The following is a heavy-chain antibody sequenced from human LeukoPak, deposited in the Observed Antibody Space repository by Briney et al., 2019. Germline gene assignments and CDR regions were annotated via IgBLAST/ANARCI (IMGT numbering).Heavy chain of an antibody. D-gene: IGHD3-3*01. CDR3: AEDFTIFGSDNWFDP. V-gene: IGHV3-30*02. Sequence: GGSLRLSCAASGFTFSSYGMHWVRQAPGKGLEWVAFIRYDGSNKYYADSVKGRFTISRDNSKNTLYLQMNSLRAEDTAVYYCAEDFTIFGSDNWFDPWGQGTLVTVSS. CDR1: GFTFSSYG. CDR2: IRYDGSNK. J-gene: IGHJ5*02.